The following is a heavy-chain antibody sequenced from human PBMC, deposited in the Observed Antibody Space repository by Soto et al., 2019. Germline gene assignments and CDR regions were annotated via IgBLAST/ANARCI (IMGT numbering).Heavy chain of an antibody. CDR1: GYTFTDYW. D-gene: IGHD6-19*01. CDR2: IYAGDSDT. V-gene: IGHV5-51*01. Sequence: PGESLKISCKCSGYTFTDYWIGWVRQMPGKGLEYMGPIYAGDSDTRYSPSFEGQVTMSVDKSISTAYLHWSSLKASDTAMYYCARQHPLDSSYWYNWGQGTLVTVSS. CDR3: ARQHPLDSSYWYN. J-gene: IGHJ4*02.